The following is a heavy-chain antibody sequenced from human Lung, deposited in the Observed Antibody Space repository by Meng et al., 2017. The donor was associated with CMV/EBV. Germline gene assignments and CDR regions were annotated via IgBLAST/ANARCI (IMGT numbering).Heavy chain of an antibody. CDR3: ARGSTSVTMIVVVITAASLAYDS. V-gene: IGHV4-34*01. D-gene: IGHD3-22*01. J-gene: IGHJ4*02. Sequence: GSLRLSCAVYGGSFSGYDWSWIRQSPGKGLEWIGEINHRGSTNYNPSLKSRLTISVDRSKNQFSLKLNSVTAADAAVYYCARGSTSVTMIVVVITAASLAYDSWGQGTXVTVYS. CDR1: GGSFSGYD. CDR2: INHRGST.